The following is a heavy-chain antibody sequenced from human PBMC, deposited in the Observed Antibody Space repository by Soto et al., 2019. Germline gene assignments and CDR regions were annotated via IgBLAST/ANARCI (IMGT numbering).Heavy chain of an antibody. Sequence: PSETLSLTCTVSGGPFPTGGYYWSWIRQEPGKGLEWIGYIYFNGDTSYNPSLRSRVTISADTSKTQFSLRLSSVTSADTAVYYCARGDSQVSSVFDYWGQGMLVTVSS. V-gene: IGHV4-31*03. D-gene: IGHD3-16*01. J-gene: IGHJ4*02. CDR3: ARGDSQVSSVFDY. CDR1: GGPFPTGGYY. CDR2: IYFNGDT.